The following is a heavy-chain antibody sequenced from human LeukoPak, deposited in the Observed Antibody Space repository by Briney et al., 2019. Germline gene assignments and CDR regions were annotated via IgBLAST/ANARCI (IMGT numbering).Heavy chain of an antibody. J-gene: IGHJ4*02. Sequence: SVKVSCKASGFTFTSSAMQWVRQARGQRLEWIGWIVVGSGNTNYAQKFQERVTITRDMSTSTAYMELSSLRSEDTAVYYCARVSFLEWLFDYWGQGTLVPVSS. V-gene: IGHV1-58*02. CDR3: ARVSFLEWLFDY. D-gene: IGHD3-3*01. CDR2: IVVGSGNT. CDR1: GFTFTSSA.